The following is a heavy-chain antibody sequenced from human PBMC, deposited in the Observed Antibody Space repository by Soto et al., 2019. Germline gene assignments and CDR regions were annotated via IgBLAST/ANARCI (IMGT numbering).Heavy chain of an antibody. J-gene: IGHJ4*02. Sequence: SETLSLTCPVSGGSISSDNYYWSWIRQPPGKGLEWIGYIYYTGDIYYNPSLKSRVTFSVDTSENQFSLQLNSVTPEDTAVYFCARGWELLGFDYWGQGTLVTVSS. D-gene: IGHD2-15*01. CDR3: ARGWELLGFDY. CDR2: IYYTGDI. CDR1: GGSISSDNYY. V-gene: IGHV4-30-4*01.